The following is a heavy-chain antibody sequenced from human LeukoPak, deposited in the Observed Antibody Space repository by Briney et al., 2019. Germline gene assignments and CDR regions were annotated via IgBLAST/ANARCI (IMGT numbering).Heavy chain of an antibody. CDR2: VYYRGST. CDR1: GGSISSSSYY. CDR3: ARQGAPGSGDLFFDY. V-gene: IGHV4-39*01. J-gene: IGHJ4*02. D-gene: IGHD3-10*01. Sequence: SETLSLTCTVSGGSISSSSYYWGWIRQPPGKGLEWIGSVYYRGSTYYNPSLKSRVTISVDTSKNQFSLKLSSVTAADTAVYYCARQGAPGSGDLFFDYWGQGTLVTVSS.